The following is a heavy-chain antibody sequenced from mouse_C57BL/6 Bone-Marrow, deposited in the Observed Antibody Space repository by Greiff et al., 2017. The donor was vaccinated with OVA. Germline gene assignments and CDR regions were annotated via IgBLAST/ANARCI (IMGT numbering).Heavy chain of an antibody. CDR3: ARVTYYGSSHYYFDY. Sequence: EVKLMESEGGLVQPGSSMKLSCTASGFTFSDYYMAWVRQVPEKGLEWVANINYDGSSTYYLDSLKSRFIISRDNAKNILYLQMSSLKSEDTATYYCARVTYYGSSHYYFDYWGQGTTLTVSS. CDR2: INYDGSST. CDR1: GFTFSDYY. J-gene: IGHJ2*01. V-gene: IGHV5-16*01. D-gene: IGHD1-1*01.